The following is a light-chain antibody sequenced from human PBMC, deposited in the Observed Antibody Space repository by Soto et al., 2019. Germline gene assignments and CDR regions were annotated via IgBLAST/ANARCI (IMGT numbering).Light chain of an antibody. CDR1: QSVSSN. Sequence: IVMTHSRSAVSVSAGESGTLCCRASQSVSSNLAWYQQKPGQAPRLLIYGASTGATGIPARFSGSGSGTEFTLTISSLQSEDFAVYYCQQYNNWPPWTFGQGTKVDIK. CDR3: QQYNNWPPWT. CDR2: GAS. J-gene: IGKJ1*01. V-gene: IGKV3-15*01.